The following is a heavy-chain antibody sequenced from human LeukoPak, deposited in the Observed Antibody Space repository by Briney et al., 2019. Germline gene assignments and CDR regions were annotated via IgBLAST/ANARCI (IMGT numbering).Heavy chain of an antibody. D-gene: IGHD6-13*01. CDR3: ARKNSASWFFNY. CDR1: GGSISDYY. V-gene: IGHV4-59*01. J-gene: IGHJ4*02. Sequence: PSETLSLTCTVSGGSISDYYWSWIRQPPGKGLEWIGYIYYSGSTSYNPSLRSRVTISVDTSKNQFSLNLSSMTVADTAVYYCARKNSASWFFNYWGKETLVTVSS. CDR2: IYYSGST.